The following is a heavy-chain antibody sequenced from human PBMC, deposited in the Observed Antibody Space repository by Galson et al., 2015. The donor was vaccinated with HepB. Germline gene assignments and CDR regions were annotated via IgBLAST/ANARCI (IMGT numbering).Heavy chain of an antibody. Sequence: PALVKPTQTLTLTCTFSGFSLSTSGVGVGWIRQPPGKALEWLALIYWDDDKRYSPSLKSRLTITKDTSKNQVVLTMTNMDPVDTATYYCAHSREHSLTGYSGYDTFDYWGQGTLVTVSS. CDR1: GFSLSTSGVG. D-gene: IGHD5-12*01. J-gene: IGHJ4*02. CDR2: IYWDDDK. V-gene: IGHV2-5*02. CDR3: AHSREHSLTGYSGYDTFDY.